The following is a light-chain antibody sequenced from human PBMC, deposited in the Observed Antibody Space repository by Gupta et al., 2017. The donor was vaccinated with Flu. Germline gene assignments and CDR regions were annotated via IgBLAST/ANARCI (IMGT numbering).Light chain of an antibody. V-gene: IGLV5-45*01. CDR1: SGINVGTSK. Sequence: CTLRSGINVGTSKIYWYQQKPGSPPQYLLTYKSDSDKQQGSGVPSRFSGSKDASANAGILLISGLQSEEEADYYCVIWHSSAWVFGGGTKLTVL. J-gene: IGLJ2*01. CDR3: VIWHSSAWV. CDR2: YKSDSDK.